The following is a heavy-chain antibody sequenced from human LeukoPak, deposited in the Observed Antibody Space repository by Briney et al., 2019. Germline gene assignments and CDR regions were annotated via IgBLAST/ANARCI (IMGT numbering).Heavy chain of an antibody. V-gene: IGHV1-69*06. CDR1: GGTFSSYA. D-gene: IGHD3-22*01. J-gene: IGHJ3*02. CDR3: ATGRDSSGYYPYGAFDI. CDR2: IIPIFGTA. Sequence: SVKVSCKASGGTFSSYAISGVRQAPGQGLEWMGGIIPIFGTANYAQKFQGRVTITADKSASTAYMEMSSLRSEDKAVYYCATGRDSSGYYPYGAFDIWGQGTMVTVSS.